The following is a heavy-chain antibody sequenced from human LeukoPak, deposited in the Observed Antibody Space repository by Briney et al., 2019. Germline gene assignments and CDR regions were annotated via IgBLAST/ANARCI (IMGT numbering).Heavy chain of an antibody. CDR2: ISGSGGGT. D-gene: IGHD5-18*01. Sequence: GGSLRLSCAASGFTFNSYAMSWVRQAPEKGLEWVATISGSGGGTYYADSVKGRFTISRDDAKNSLYLQMNSLRAEDTAAYYCARDGYSYGHDAFDIWGQGTMVTVSS. CDR1: GFTFNSYA. J-gene: IGHJ3*02. V-gene: IGHV3-23*01. CDR3: ARDGYSYGHDAFDI.